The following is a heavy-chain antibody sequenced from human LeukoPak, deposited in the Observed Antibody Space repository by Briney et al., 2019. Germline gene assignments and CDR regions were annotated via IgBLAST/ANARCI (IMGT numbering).Heavy chain of an antibody. CDR3: ARWAGSSSSWYSGDY. CDR2: IYYSGST. D-gene: IGHD6-13*01. J-gene: IGHJ4*02. CDR1: GGSISSYY. Sequence: KPSETLSLTCTVSGGSISSYYWSWIRQPPGKGLEWIGYIYYSGSTNYNPSLKSRVTISVDTSKNQFSLKLSSVTAADTAVYYCARWAGSSSSWYSGDYWGQGTLVTVSS. V-gene: IGHV4-59*01.